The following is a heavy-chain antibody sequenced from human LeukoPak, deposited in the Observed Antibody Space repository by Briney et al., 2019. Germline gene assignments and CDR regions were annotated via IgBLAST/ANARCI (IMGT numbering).Heavy chain of an antibody. V-gene: IGHV3-7*03. D-gene: IGHD3-3*01. J-gene: IGHJ4*02. CDR3: AKSPTYDFWSGPSGY. CDR1: GFTFSNFW. Sequence: PGGSLRLSCTASGFTFSNFWMGWVRQAPGKGLEWVANIKQDETEKFYLGSVKGRFTISRDNAKNSLYLQMNSLRAEDTAVYYCAKSPTYDFWSGPSGYWGQGTLVTVSS. CDR2: IKQDETEK.